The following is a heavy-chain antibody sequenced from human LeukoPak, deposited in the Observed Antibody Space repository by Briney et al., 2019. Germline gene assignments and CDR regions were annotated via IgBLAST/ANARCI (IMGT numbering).Heavy chain of an antibody. CDR2: IYYSGST. J-gene: IGHJ4*02. D-gene: IGHD2-21*01. Sequence: PSETLSLTCTVSGGSISSSSYYWGWIRQPPGKGLEWIGSIYYSGSTYYNPSLKSRVTISVDTSKNQFSLKLSSVTAADTAVYYCARSNCGGDCYEVFDYWGQGTLVTVSS. CDR3: ARSNCGGDCYEVFDY. CDR1: GGSISSSSYY. V-gene: IGHV4-39*07.